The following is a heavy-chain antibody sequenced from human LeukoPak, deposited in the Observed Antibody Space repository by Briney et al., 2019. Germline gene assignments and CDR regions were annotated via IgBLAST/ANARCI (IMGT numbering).Heavy chain of an antibody. Sequence: PSETLSLTCIVSGGSISSYYWSWIRQPPGKGLEWIGYIHYSGSTNYNPSLKSRVTISVDTSKNQFSLKLSSVTAADTAVYYCARTGGVSSGWYGVDYWGQGTLVTVSS. J-gene: IGHJ4*02. CDR1: GGSISSYY. CDR3: ARTGGVSSGWYGVDY. D-gene: IGHD6-19*01. V-gene: IGHV4-59*01. CDR2: IHYSGST.